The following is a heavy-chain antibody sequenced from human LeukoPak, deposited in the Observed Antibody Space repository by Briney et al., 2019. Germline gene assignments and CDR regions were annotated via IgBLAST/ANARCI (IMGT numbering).Heavy chain of an antibody. CDR2: INSDGSST. D-gene: IGHD3-22*01. J-gene: IGHJ4*02. V-gene: IGHV3-74*01. Sequence: PGGTLRLSCAASGFTFSSYWMHWVRQAPGKGLVWVSRINSDGSSTSYADSVKGRFTISRDNAKNTLYLQMNSLRAEDTAVYYCARVDYYDSSGYYYGVDYWGQGTLVTVSS. CDR1: GFTFSSYW. CDR3: ARVDYYDSSGYYYGVDY.